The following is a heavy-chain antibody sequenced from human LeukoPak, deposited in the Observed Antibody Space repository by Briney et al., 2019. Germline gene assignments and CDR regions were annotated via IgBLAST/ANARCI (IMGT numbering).Heavy chain of an antibody. CDR2: ISSSGGST. CDR3: AKDYAERRWFGEGDFDY. D-gene: IGHD3-10*01. Sequence: PGGSLRLSCAASRFTFSSYGMSWVRQAPGKGLEWVSGISSSGGSTYYADSVKGRFTISRDNSRNTLYLQMNSLRAEDTAVYYCAKDYAERRWFGEGDFDYWGQGTLVTVSS. J-gene: IGHJ4*02. CDR1: RFTFSSYG. V-gene: IGHV3-23*01.